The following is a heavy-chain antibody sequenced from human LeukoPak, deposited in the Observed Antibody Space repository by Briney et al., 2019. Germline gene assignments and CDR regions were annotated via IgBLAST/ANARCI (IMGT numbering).Heavy chain of an antibody. V-gene: IGHV3-30*18. CDR2: ISYDGSNK. CDR1: GFTFSSYG. J-gene: IGHJ4*02. CDR3: AKDLGGTDY. D-gene: IGHD3-16*01. Sequence: GGSLRLSCAASGFTFSSYGMHWVRQAPGKGLEWVAVISYDGSNKYYADSVKGRFTISRDNSKNTLYLQMNSLRAEDTAVYYCAKDLGGTDYWGQGTPVTVSS.